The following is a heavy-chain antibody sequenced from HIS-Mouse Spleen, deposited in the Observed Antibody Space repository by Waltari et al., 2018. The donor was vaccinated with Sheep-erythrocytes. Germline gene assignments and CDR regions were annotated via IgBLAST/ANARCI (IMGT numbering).Heavy chain of an antibody. CDR1: GFSLSTSGMC. CDR2: IDWDDDK. D-gene: IGHD3-3*01. J-gene: IGHJ6*02. V-gene: IGHV2-70*01. Sequence: QVTLRESGPALVKPTQTLTLTCTFSGFSLSTSGMCVSWIRQPPGKALEWLALIDWDDDKYYSTSLKTRLTISKETSKNQVVLTMTNMDPVDTATYYCARTPRDYDFWSGYYFYYYGMDVWGQGTTVTVSS. CDR3: ARTPRDYDFWSGYYFYYYGMDV.